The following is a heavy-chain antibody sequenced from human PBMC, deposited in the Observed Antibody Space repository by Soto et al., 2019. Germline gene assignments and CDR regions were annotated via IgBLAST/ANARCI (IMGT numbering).Heavy chain of an antibody. V-gene: IGHV3-21*01. CDR2: ISSSSSYI. J-gene: IGHJ6*02. Sequence: GGSLRLSCAASGFTFSSYSMNWVRQAPGKGLEWVSSISSSSSYIYYADSVKGRFTISRGNAKNSLYLQMNSLRAEDTAVYYCARGGRTTVTTYYYYGMDVWGQGTTVTVSS. D-gene: IGHD4-4*01. CDR3: ARGGRTTVTTYYYYGMDV. CDR1: GFTFSSYS.